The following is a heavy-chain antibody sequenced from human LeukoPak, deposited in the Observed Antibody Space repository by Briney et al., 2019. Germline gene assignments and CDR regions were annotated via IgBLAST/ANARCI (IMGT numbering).Heavy chain of an antibody. J-gene: IGHJ4*02. D-gene: IGHD2-2*01. CDR2: IYYSGST. CDR1: GFTLSSYAIQ. CDR3: ARHPSFWIVVVPAAVDY. V-gene: IGHV4-39*01. Sequence: SLRLSCAASGFTLSSYAIQWVRQPPGKGLEWIGSIYYSGSTYYDSSLKSRVTISVDTSKNQFSLKLSSVTAADTAVYYCARHPSFWIVVVPAAVDYWGQGTLVTVSS.